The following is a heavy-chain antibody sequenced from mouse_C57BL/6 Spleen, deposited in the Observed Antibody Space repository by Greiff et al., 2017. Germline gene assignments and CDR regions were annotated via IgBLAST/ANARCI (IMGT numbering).Heavy chain of an antibody. J-gene: IGHJ2*01. V-gene: IGHV1-59*01. D-gene: IGHD3-2*02. Sequence: QVQLKQPGAELVRPGTSVKLSCKASGYTFTSYWMHWVKQRPGQGLEWIGVIDPSDSYTNYNQKFKGKATLTVDTSSSTAYMQLSSLTSEDSAVXNCAKQDSSGYVNFDYWGQGTTLTVSS. CDR1: GYTFTSYW. CDR3: AKQDSSGYVNFDY. CDR2: IDPSDSYT.